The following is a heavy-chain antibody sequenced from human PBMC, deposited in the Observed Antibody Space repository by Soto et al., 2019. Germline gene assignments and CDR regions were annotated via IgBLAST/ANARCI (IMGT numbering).Heavy chain of an antibody. CDR3: ARALLTGYPGIDV. CDR1: GFTFSSYG. CDR2: IWYDGSNK. V-gene: IGHV3-33*01. J-gene: IGHJ6*02. Sequence: QVQLVESGGGVVQPGRSLRLSCAASGFTFSSYGMHWVRQAPGKGLEWVAVIWYDGSNKYYADSVKGRFTISRDNSKNTLYLQMNSLRAEDTAVYYCARALLTGYPGIDVWGQGTTVTVSS. D-gene: IGHD3-9*01.